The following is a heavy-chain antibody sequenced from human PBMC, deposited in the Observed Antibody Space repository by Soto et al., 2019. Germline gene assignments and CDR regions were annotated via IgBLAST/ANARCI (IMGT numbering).Heavy chain of an antibody. CDR3: ARETTTVTRDYFYYGMDV. CDR1: GGTFTSFT. D-gene: IGHD4-17*01. V-gene: IGHV1-69*13. Sequence: ASVKVSCKASGGTFTSFTITWVRQAPGQGLEWMGGIIPLFGTVNYAQKFQGRVTITADESTTTAYMELSSLRSEDTAVYYCARETTTVTRDYFYYGMDVWGQGTTVTVSS. CDR2: IIPLFGTV. J-gene: IGHJ6*02.